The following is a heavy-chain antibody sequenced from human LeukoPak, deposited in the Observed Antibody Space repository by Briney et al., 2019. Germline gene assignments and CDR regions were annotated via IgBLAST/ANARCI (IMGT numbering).Heavy chain of an antibody. Sequence: SVKVSCKASGGTFSSYAISWVRQAPGQGLEWMGGIIPIFGTANYAQKFQGRVTITADKSTSTAYMELSSLRAEDTAVYYCAKNRIPRSYNWNDPEYYWGQGTLVTVSS. CDR3: AKNRIPRSYNWNDPEYY. J-gene: IGHJ4*02. CDR2: IIPIFGTA. CDR1: GGTFSSYA. V-gene: IGHV1-69*06. D-gene: IGHD1-1*01.